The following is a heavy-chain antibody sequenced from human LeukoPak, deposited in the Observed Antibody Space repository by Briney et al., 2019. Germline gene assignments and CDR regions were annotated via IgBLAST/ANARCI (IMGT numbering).Heavy chain of an antibody. CDR1: GGSFIGYY. D-gene: IGHD6-19*01. J-gene: IGHJ4*02. V-gene: IGHV4-34*01. CDR3: ARWRQWLGCFDY. CDR2: INHSGST. Sequence: SETLSLTCAVHGGSFIGYYWSWIRQPPGKGLEWIGEINHSGSTNYNPSLKSRVTISVDTSKNQFSLKLSSVTDADTAVYYCARWRQWLGCFDYWGQGTLVTVSS.